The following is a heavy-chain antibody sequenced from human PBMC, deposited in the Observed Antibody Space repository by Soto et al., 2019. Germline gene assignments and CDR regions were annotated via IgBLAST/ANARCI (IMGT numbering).Heavy chain of an antibody. CDR3: ARSSGTYPPSRYYYGLDV. V-gene: IGHV1-18*01. CDR2: ISAYNGDT. Sequence: AYVTVSCQSSCYTFTRYGFVWVTQEPGQGLEWMGWISAYNGDTNYPQKFQARVTMTTDTSTSTAYLDLRSLRSDDTAVYYCARSSGTYPPSRYYYGLDVWGQGTTVTVSS. CDR1: CYTFTRYG. J-gene: IGHJ6*02. D-gene: IGHD1-26*01.